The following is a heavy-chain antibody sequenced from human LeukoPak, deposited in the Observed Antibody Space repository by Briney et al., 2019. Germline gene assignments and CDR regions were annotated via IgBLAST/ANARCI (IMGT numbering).Heavy chain of an antibody. CDR3: AKEGPAAMYYFDN. V-gene: IGHV3-30*04. CDR1: GFTFSIYS. CDR2: TSYDGSNK. J-gene: IGHJ4*02. Sequence: GGSLRLSCTASGFTFSIYSMHWVRQAPDKGLEWVAVTSYDGSNKYYADSVKGRFTISRDNSKNTLYLQMNSLRAEDTAVYYCAKEGPAAMYYFDNWGQGTLVTVSS. D-gene: IGHD2-2*01.